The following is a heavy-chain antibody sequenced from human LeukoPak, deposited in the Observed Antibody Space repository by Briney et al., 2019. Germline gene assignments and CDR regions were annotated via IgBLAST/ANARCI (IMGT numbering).Heavy chain of an antibody. CDR1: GFTFSDYY. V-gene: IGHV3-11*01. CDR2: ISSSGSTL. Sequence: PGGSLRLSCAASGFTFSDYYMSWIRQAPGKGLEWVSYISSSGSTLYYADSVKGRITVSRDNAKNSLYLQMNSLRAEDTAVYYCARRRYNWNAIDYWGQGTLVTVSS. D-gene: IGHD1-20*01. J-gene: IGHJ4*02. CDR3: ARRRYNWNAIDY.